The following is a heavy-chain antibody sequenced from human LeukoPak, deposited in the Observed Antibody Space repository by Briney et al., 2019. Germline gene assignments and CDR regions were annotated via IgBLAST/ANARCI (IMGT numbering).Heavy chain of an antibody. CDR1: GFSFNNYA. J-gene: IGHJ5*02. V-gene: IGHV3-23*01. Sequence: GGSLRLSCVGSGFSFNNYAMSWVRQAPGKGLELVSGISGSEDRTHYADSVKGRFTISRDHSKNTVFLQMNSLRVDDTAVYYCSKTYRADPWGQGTLVSVSS. D-gene: IGHD3-16*02. CDR3: SKTYRADP. CDR2: ISGSEDRT.